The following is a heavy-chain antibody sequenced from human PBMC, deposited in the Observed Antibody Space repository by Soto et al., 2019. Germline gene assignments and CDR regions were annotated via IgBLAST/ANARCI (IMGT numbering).Heavy chain of an antibody. V-gene: IGHV4-59*01. D-gene: IGHD7-27*01. Sequence: QVQLQESGPGLVTPSETLSLTCTVSGGSISSYYWSWIRQPPGMGLEWIGYIYYSGSTDYDPSLKSRVTRSVDTSKDQFSLKLSSVTAADTAVYYCARRWGTYFDFWGQGTLVTVSS. CDR2: IYYSGST. CDR1: GGSISSYY. CDR3: ARRWGTYFDF. J-gene: IGHJ4*02.